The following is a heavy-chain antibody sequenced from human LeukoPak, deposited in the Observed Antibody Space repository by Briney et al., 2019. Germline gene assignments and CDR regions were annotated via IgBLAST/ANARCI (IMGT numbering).Heavy chain of an antibody. Sequence: SETLCLTCAVYGGSFTDYYWSWIRHLPGKGLEWIGEIHHRAGANYNPSLWGRVTISADTSKNQFSLHLTSVTAADTATFYCARGPVRDDGLTGITYYFGLDVWGHGTTVTVFS. CDR2: IHHRAGA. V-gene: IGHV4-34*01. J-gene: IGHJ6*02. D-gene: IGHD2-21*02. CDR1: GGSFTDYY. CDR3: ARGPVRDDGLTGITYYFGLDV.